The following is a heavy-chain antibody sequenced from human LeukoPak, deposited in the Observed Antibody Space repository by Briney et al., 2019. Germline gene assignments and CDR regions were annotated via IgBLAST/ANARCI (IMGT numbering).Heavy chain of an antibody. J-gene: IGHJ4*02. V-gene: IGHV4-59*10. CDR1: GGSFSGYY. D-gene: IGHD3-22*01. CDR3: ARTYDSSGPLPY. CDR2: IYTSGST. Sequence: SETLSLTCAVYGGSFSGYYWSWIRQPAGKGLEWIGHIYTSGSTNYNLSLKSRVTISVDTSKNQFSLKLSSVTAADTAVYYCARTYDSSGPLPYWGQGTLVTVSS.